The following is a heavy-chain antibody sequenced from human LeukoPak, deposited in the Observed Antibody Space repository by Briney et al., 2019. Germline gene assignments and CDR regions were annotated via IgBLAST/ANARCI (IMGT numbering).Heavy chain of an antibody. J-gene: IGHJ6*03. CDR3: ARVVSSWYYYYYMDV. CDR2: INHSGST. V-gene: IGHV4-34*01. D-gene: IGHD6-13*01. Sequence: TSETLSLTCAVYGGSFSGYYWSWIRQPPGKGLEWIGEINHSGSTNYNPSLKSRVTISVDTSKNQFSLKLSSVTAADTAVYYCARVVSSWYYYYYMDVWGKGTTVTVSS. CDR1: GGSFSGYY.